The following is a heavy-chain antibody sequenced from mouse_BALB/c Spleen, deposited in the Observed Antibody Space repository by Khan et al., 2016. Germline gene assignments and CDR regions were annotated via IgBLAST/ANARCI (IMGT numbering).Heavy chain of an antibody. CDR1: GYSITSDYA. V-gene: IGHV3-2*02. D-gene: IGHD1-1*01. J-gene: IGHJ3*01. Sequence: EVQLQESGPGLVKPSQSLSLTCTVTGYSITSDYAWNWIRPFPGNKLEWMGYISYSGSTRYNPSLKGRISITRDTSKNQFFLQLNSVATEDTATXYCSRSSNYGNSPAGFAYWGQGTLVTVSA. CDR3: SRSSNYGNSPAGFAY. CDR2: ISYSGST.